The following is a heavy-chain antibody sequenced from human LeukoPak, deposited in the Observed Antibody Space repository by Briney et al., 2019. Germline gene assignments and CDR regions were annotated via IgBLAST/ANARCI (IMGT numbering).Heavy chain of an antibody. CDR1: GGSISSSSYY. V-gene: IGHV4-39*07. Sequence: SETLSLTCTVSGGSISSSSYYWGWIRQPPGKGLEWIGSIYYSGSTYYNPSLKSRVTISVDTSKNQFSLKLSPVTAADTAVYYCARDTEPSSSSGWPGAYYYYYYMDVWGKGTTVTVSS. CDR2: IYYSGST. D-gene: IGHD6-6*01. CDR3: ARDTEPSSSSGWPGAYYYYYYMDV. J-gene: IGHJ6*03.